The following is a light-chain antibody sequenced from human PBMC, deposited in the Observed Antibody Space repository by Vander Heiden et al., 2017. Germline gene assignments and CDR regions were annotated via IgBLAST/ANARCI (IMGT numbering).Light chain of an antibody. Sequence: DIVMTQSPDSLAVSLGERATINCKSSQSVLYSSNNKNYLAWYQQKPGQPPKLLIYWASTRESGVPDRFSGSGSGTDFTLTISSLQAEDVAVYYCQQYYSTHVFGQGTRLXIK. CDR1: QSVLYSSNNKNY. CDR3: QQYYSTHV. CDR2: WAS. V-gene: IGKV4-1*01. J-gene: IGKJ5*01.